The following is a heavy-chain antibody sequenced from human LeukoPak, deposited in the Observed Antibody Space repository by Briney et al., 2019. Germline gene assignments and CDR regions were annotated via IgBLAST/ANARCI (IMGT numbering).Heavy chain of an antibody. CDR1: GSIFTSYW. D-gene: IGHD3-10*01. V-gene: IGHV5-51*01. Sequence: GASLQISGEGAGSIFTSYWGGGGRPLPGKGLEGMGIIYAGDSDTRDSPAFQGQVTISADKSISTASLQWRSLKASDTAMYYCAIGYGSGSYYLLGDSWGQGTLVTVSS. CDR3: AIGYGSGSYYLLGDS. J-gene: IGHJ4*02. CDR2: IYAGDSDT.